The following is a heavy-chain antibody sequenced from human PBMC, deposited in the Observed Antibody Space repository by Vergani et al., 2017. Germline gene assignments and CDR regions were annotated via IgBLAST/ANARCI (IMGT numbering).Heavy chain of an antibody. V-gene: IGHV3-48*01. J-gene: IGHJ1*01. CDR1: GFTFSSYS. CDR2: ISSSSSTI. CDR3: ARDSDVDFQH. D-gene: IGHD2-15*01. Sequence: EVQLVESGGGLVQPGGSLRLSCAASGFTFSSYSMNWVRQAPGKGLEWVSYISSSSSTIYYADSVKGRFTISRDNAKNSLYLQMNSLRAEDTAVYYCARDSDVDFQHWGQGTLVTVSS.